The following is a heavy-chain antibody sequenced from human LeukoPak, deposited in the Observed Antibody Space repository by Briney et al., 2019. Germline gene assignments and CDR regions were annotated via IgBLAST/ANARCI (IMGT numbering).Heavy chain of an antibody. V-gene: IGHV3-7*01. CDR3: YCAVEDY. CDR2: IKPDGSEK. J-gene: IGHJ4*02. CDR1: GFSFGSYG. Sequence: GRSLRLSCAASGFSFGSYGMHWVRQAPGKGLEWVANIKPDGSEKNYVGSVRGRFTISRDNAKNSLYLQMNSLRAEDTAVYYCYCAVEDYWGQGTLVTVSS. D-gene: IGHD2-15*01.